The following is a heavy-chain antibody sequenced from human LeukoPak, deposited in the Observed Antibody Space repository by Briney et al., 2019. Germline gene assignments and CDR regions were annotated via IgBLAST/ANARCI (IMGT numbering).Heavy chain of an antibody. Sequence: SVTLSLTCTVSGGSISSSSYYWGWIRQPPGKGLEWIGSIYYSGSTYYNPSLKSRVTISVDTSKNQFSLKLSSVTAADTAVYYCARRVIAAAGKFDPWGQGTLVSVSS. CDR3: ARRVIAAAGKFDP. CDR1: GGSISSSSYY. CDR2: IYYSGST. V-gene: IGHV4-39*07. J-gene: IGHJ5*02. D-gene: IGHD6-13*01.